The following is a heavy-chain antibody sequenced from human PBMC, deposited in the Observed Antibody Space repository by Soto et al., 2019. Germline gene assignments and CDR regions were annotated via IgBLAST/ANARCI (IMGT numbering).Heavy chain of an antibody. J-gene: IGHJ4*02. CDR1: GFTFDDYA. CDR2: ISWNSGSI. Sequence: EVQLVESGGGLVQPGRSLRLSCAASGFTFDDYAMHWVRQAPGKGLEWVSGISWNSGSIGYADSVKGRFTISRDNAKNSLYLQMNSLRAEDTALYYCAKGGPVTTFGYFDSGGQGTLVTVSS. CDR3: AKGGPVTTFGYFDS. D-gene: IGHD3-16*01. V-gene: IGHV3-9*01.